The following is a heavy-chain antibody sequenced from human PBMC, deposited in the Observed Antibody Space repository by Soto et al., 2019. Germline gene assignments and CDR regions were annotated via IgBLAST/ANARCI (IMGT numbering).Heavy chain of an antibody. D-gene: IGHD3-22*01. V-gene: IGHV1-69*13. CDR1: GGTFSSYA. J-gene: IGHJ3*02. Sequence: SVKVSCKASGGTFSSYAISWVRQAPGQGLEWMGGIIPIFGTANYAQKFQGRVTITADESTSTAYMELSSLRSEDTAVYYCARETYYYDSSGYPGAFDIWGQGTMVTVSS. CDR3: ARETYYYDSSGYPGAFDI. CDR2: IIPIFGTA.